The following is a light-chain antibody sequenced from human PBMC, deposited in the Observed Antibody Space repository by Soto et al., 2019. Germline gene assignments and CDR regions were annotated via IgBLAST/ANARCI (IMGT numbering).Light chain of an antibody. J-gene: IGKJ2*01. V-gene: IGKV3-15*01. Sequence: ETVMTQSPGTLSVSPGERATLSCRASQSISSNLAWYQQKPGQAPRLLIYGASTRATGVPARFIGSGSGTEFTLTISSLQSEEFAVYYCQQYNNWSFTFGQGTKLEIK. CDR1: QSISSN. CDR3: QQYNNWSFT. CDR2: GAS.